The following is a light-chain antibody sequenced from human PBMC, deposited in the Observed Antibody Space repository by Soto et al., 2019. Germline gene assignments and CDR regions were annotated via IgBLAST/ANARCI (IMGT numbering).Light chain of an antibody. CDR1: QSISAS. V-gene: IGKV1-5*03. Sequence: DIQMTPAPSTLPASVGGSVTITCRASQSISASLAWYQQKPGKPPILLIYMASSLQSGVPSRFSGSGSGTEFTLTITSLQPEDFATYYCQQLNSFPITFGQGTRLEIK. CDR2: MAS. J-gene: IGKJ5*01. CDR3: QQLNSFPIT.